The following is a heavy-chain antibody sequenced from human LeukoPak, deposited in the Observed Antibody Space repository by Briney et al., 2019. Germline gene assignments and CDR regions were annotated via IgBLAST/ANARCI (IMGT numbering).Heavy chain of an antibody. V-gene: IGHV4-59*08. Sequence: SETLSLTCTVSGGSISSYYWSWIRQPPGKGLEWIGYIYYSGSTNYNPSLKSRVTMSVDTSKNQFSLRLSSVTAADTAVYYCARHWVVVTARDNWFDPWGQRTLVTVSS. CDR2: IYYSGST. CDR3: ARHWVVVTARDNWFDP. CDR1: GGSISSYY. D-gene: IGHD2-21*02. J-gene: IGHJ5*02.